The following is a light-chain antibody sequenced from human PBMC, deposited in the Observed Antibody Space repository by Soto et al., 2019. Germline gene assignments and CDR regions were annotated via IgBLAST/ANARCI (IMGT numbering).Light chain of an antibody. J-gene: IGLJ1*01. CDR1: NNDVGNYIS. CDR3: CSYAGFFPHYV. V-gene: IGLV2-11*01. CDR2: DVG. Sequence: QSVLTQPRSVSGSPGQSVTISCTGTNNDVGNYISVSWYQQHPDKAPKLLIYDVGRRPSGVPDRFSGSKSGNTASLTISGLHAEDEADYYCCSYAGFFPHYVFGTGTKLTVL.